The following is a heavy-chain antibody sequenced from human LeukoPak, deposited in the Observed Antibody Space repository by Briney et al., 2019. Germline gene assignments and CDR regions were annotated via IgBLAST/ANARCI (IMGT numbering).Heavy chain of an antibody. V-gene: IGHV1-2*02. Sequence: ASVKVSCKASGYTFPGYYMHWVRQAPGQGLEWMGWINPNSGGTNYAQKFQGRVTMTRDTSISTAYMELSRLRSDDPAVYYCAREHSSSSGKVFDYWGQGTLVTVSS. D-gene: IGHD6-6*01. CDR3: AREHSSSSGKVFDY. CDR2: INPNSGGT. CDR1: GYTFPGYY. J-gene: IGHJ4*02.